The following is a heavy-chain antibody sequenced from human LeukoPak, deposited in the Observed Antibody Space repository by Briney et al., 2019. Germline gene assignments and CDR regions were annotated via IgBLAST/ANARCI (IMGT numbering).Heavy chain of an antibody. J-gene: IGHJ4*02. CDR2: ISSSSSYI. Sequence: GGSLRLSCAASGFTFSSYRMNWVRQAPGKGLEWVSSISSSSSYIYYADSVKGRFTISRDNAKNSLYLQMNSLRAEDTAVYYCARDLLIAAAGMGGYWGQGTLVTVSS. D-gene: IGHD6-13*01. V-gene: IGHV3-21*01. CDR3: ARDLLIAAAGMGGY. CDR1: GFTFSSYR.